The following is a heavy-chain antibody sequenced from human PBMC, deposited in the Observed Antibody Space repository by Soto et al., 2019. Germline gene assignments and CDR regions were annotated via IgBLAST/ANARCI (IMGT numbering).Heavy chain of an antibody. J-gene: IGHJ4*02. D-gene: IGHD3-22*01. CDR2: IKSSGNNI. Sequence: GGSLRLSCAASGFIFGSYSMSWVRQAPGKGPEWISYIKSSGNNIYYSDSVKGRFTISRDNAKNSLYLQMNSLRDEDTAVYYCATVYWYDGSAIFGCWGQGTLVTVSS. CDR3: ATVYWYDGSAIFGC. CDR1: GFIFGSYS. V-gene: IGHV3-48*02.